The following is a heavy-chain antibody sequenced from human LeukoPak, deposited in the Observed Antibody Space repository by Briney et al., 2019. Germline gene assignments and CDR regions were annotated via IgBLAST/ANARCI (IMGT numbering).Heavy chain of an antibody. CDR2: ISGSGGST. Sequence: GSLRLSCAASGFTFNSYSMSWVRQAPGKGLEWVSGISGSGGSTYYADSVKGRFTISKDDSKNTLNLQMNSLRAEDTATYYCAKILSSGWYYFDYWGQGTLVTVSS. CDR1: GFTFNSYS. D-gene: IGHD6-19*01. CDR3: AKILSSGWYYFDY. V-gene: IGHV3-23*01. J-gene: IGHJ4*02.